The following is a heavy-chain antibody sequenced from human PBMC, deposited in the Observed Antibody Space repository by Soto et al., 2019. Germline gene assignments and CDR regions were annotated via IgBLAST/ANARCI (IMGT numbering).Heavy chain of an antibody. CDR3: AREGEGYFDY. J-gene: IGHJ4*02. CDR1: RGHISIGDYD. Sequence: SGTPSLICTLCRGHISIGDYDWSWIRQPPGKGLEWIGYIYYSVSTYYNPSLKSRLTISVDTSKKQFSLKLSSVTAADTAVYYCAREGEGYFDYWGQGTLFTVSS. CDR2: IYYSVST. V-gene: IGHV4-30-4*08.